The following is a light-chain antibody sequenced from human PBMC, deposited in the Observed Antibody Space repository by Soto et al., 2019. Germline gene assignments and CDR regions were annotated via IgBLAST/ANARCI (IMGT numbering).Light chain of an antibody. CDR3: QQGYRTPFT. CDR2: AAS. V-gene: IGKV1-39*01. CDR1: ESISNK. J-gene: IGKJ3*01. Sequence: DIQMTQSPSSLSVSVGDRVTITCRASESISNKLNWYQQKPGKAPALLISAASRLHSGVPSRFSGSGSGTDFTLTISNLQHEDFATYYCQQGYRTPFTFGPGTKVDIK.